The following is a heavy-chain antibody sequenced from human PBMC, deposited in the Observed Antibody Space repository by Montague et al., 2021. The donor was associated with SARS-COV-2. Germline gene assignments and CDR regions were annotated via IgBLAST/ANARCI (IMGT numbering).Heavy chain of an antibody. CDR3: ARGHLSVSMFVVVFTSASYYFDY. Sequence: SETLSLTCGVYGGSFGDDHWSWIRQPPGKGLEWIGDIKQSGSTNYNPSLKSRVTISVDTSKNQFSLKLTSVTAADTAVYFCARGHLSVSMFVVVFTSASYYFDYWGRGAQVTVSS. CDR2: IKQSGST. CDR1: GGSFGDDH. J-gene: IGHJ4*02. V-gene: IGHV4-34*01. D-gene: IGHD3-22*01.